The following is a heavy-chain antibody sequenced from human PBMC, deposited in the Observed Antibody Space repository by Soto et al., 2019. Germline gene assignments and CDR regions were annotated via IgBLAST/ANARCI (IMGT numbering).Heavy chain of an antibody. D-gene: IGHD3-22*01. Sequence: SETLSLTCAVSGGSVSGGQWWTWVRQSPDKGLEWIGEIYHSATDYNPSLKSRVTISVDTSKNQFSLKLSSVTAADTAVYYCARVGGITMMSPGAFDIWGQGTMVTVSS. CDR3: ARVGGITMMSPGAFDI. V-gene: IGHV4-4*02. J-gene: IGHJ3*02. CDR2: IYHSAT. CDR1: GGSVSGGQW.